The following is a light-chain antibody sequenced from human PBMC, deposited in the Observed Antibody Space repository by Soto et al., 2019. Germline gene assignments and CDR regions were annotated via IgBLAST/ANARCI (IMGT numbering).Light chain of an antibody. CDR1: QGIRND. CDR2: AVS. CDR3: LKHYSYAYT. V-gene: IGKV1-17*01. Sequence: DIQMTQSPSSLSASVGDRVTITCRASQGIRNDLGWYQQKPGKAPKRLIYAVSSWQSGVPSRFSGSGSGTELTLTVSRLQAEDCATYYFLKHYSYAYTFGQGTKLAIK. J-gene: IGKJ2*01.